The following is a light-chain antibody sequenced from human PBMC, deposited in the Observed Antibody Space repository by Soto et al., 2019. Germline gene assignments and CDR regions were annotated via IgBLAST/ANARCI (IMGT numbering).Light chain of an antibody. V-gene: IGLV2-14*01. J-gene: IGLJ7*01. CDR1: SSDVGHYNY. CDR3: CSYTSSSMRI. CDR2: DVN. Sequence: QSALTQPASVSGSPGPSITISCTGTSSDVGHYNYVSWYQQYPGKAPKLMIYDVNTRPSGVSNRFSGAKSGNTASLTISGLQAEDEADYYFCSYTSSSMRIFGGGTQLTVL.